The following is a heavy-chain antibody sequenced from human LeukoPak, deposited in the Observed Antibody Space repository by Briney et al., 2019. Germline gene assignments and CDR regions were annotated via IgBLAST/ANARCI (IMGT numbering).Heavy chain of an antibody. D-gene: IGHD1-14*01. Sequence: SETLSLTCTVSGGSISSSSYYWGWIRQPPGKGLEWIGSIYYSGSTYYNPSLKSRVTISVDTSKNQFSLKLSSVTAADTAVYYCARHGNRRVVPVRIRWFDPWGQGTLVTVSS. CDR2: IYYSGST. J-gene: IGHJ5*02. V-gene: IGHV4-39*01. CDR3: ARHGNRRVVPVRIRWFDP. CDR1: GGSISSSSYY.